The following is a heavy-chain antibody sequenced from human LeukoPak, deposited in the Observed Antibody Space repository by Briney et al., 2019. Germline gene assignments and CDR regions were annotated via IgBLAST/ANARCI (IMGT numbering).Heavy chain of an antibody. V-gene: IGHV3-30*02. Sequence: PGGSLRLSCAPSGFTFSSYRMHWVPHAPGKGLEWAAFIRYDGSNKYYADSVKGRFTISRDNSKNTLYLQMISLRAEDTAVYYCAKDGVGYCSSTSCYQQDAFDIWGQGTMVTVSS. CDR1: GFTFSSYR. CDR2: IRYDGSNK. J-gene: IGHJ3*02. D-gene: IGHD2-2*01. CDR3: AKDGVGYCSSTSCYQQDAFDI.